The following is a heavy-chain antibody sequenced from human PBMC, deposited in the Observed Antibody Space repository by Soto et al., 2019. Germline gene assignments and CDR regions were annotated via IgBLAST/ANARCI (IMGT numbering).Heavy chain of an antibody. Sequence: ASAKVCSKAPRDGFTSYYIQWARQAPGQGLEWMGIFNHNGDTASYAQKLQVRVTMTRDTSTGTAYMELRSLRSDVTAVYYCARNPYLVGRIDYWAEGTLVTVSS. CDR1: RDGFTSYY. V-gene: IGHV1-46*01. CDR3: ARNPYLVGRIDY. CDR2: FNHNGDTA. D-gene: IGHD6-19*01. J-gene: IGHJ4*02.